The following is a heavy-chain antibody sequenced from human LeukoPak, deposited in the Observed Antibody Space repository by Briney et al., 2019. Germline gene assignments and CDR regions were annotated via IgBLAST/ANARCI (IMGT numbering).Heavy chain of an antibody. D-gene: IGHD2-21*01. V-gene: IGHV4-34*01. Sequence: PSETLSLTCAVYGGSFSGYYWSWIRQPPGKGLEWIGEINHSGSTNYNPSLKSRVTISVDTSKNQFSLKLSSVTAADTAVYYCARDRDGAFDIWGQGTMVTVSS. CDR1: GGSFSGYY. CDR3: ARDRDGAFDI. J-gene: IGHJ3*02. CDR2: INHSGST.